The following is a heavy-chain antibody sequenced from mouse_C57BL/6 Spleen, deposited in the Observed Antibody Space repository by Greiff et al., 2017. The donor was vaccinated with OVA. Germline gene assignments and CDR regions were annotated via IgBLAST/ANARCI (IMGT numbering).Heavy chain of an antibody. CDR2: IDPSDSET. CDR1: GYTFTSYW. D-gene: IGHD2-4*01. J-gene: IGHJ1*03. CDR3: ARGGDYGYWYFDV. V-gene: IGHV1-52*01. Sequence: VQLQQPGAELVRPGSSVKLSCKASGYTFTSYWMHWVKQRPIQGLEWIGNIDPSDSETHYNQKFKDKATLTVDKSSSTAYMQLSSLTSEDSAVYYCARGGDYGYWYFDVWGTGTTVTVSS.